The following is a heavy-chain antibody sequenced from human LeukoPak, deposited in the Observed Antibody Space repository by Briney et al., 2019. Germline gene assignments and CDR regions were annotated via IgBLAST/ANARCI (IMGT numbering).Heavy chain of an antibody. CDR2: IYYSGST. D-gene: IGHD2-2*01. Sequence: PSETLSLTCTVSGGSISSSSYYWGWIRQPPGKGLEWIGSIYYSGSTYYNPSLKSRVTISVDTSKNQFSLKLSSVTAADTAVYYCAQEYGSSTSRMDVWGQGTTVTVSS. CDR3: AQEYGSSTSRMDV. CDR1: GGSISSSSYY. V-gene: IGHV4-39*01. J-gene: IGHJ6*02.